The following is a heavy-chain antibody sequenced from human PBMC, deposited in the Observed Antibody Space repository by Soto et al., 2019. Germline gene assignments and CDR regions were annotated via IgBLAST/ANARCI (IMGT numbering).Heavy chain of an antibody. CDR3: GSAAQGYFYMDV. V-gene: IGHV1-69*02. D-gene: IGHD2-15*01. J-gene: IGHJ6*03. CDR2: IIPILGVT. CDR1: GGTFSSYS. Sequence: QVQLVQSGAEVKKPGSSVKVSCKASGGTFSSYSISWVRQAPGQGLEWMGRIIPILGVTNYAQKFQGRVTITADKSTTPAYMELSSLRSEGPAVYYCGSAAQGYFYMDVWGKGTTVTVSS.